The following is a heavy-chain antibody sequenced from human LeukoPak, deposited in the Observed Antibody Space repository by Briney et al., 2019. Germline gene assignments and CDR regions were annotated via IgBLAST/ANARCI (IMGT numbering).Heavy chain of an antibody. V-gene: IGHV4-4*09. CDR3: VQTTGWPGFDY. D-gene: IGHD1-1*01. Sequence: PSETLSLTCTTPGVSISRFYWSWVRQPPGKGLEWIGNIYSGVPTYFNPSLKSRVIISVDTSKNQSSLNLTSVTAADTAMYYCVQTTGWPGFDYWGQGILVTVSS. CDR1: GVSISRFY. CDR2: IYSGVPT. J-gene: IGHJ4*02.